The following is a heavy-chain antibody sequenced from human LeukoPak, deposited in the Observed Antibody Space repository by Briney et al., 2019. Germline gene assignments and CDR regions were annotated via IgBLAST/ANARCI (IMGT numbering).Heavy chain of an antibody. CDR2: ISGSGVYT. CDR3: AKYAVGETFFGDY. CDR1: GFTFSSYA. J-gene: IGHJ4*02. V-gene: IGHV3-23*01. Sequence: GGSLRLSCAAPGFTFSSYAMSWFRQAPGKGLEWVSGISGSGVYTYYADSVKGRFTISRDNSKNTLYLQMTRLRPEDTALYYCAKYAVGETFFGDYWGQGTLVTVSS. D-gene: IGHD3-3*01.